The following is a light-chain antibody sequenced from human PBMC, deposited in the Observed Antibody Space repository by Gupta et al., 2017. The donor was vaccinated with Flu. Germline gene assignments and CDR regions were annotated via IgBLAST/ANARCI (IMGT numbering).Light chain of an antibody. CDR3: NSRDSSGNHPVV. Sequence: SSELTQDPAVSVALGQTVRITCQGDSLRSYYASWYQQKPGQAPVLVIYGKNNRPSGIPDRFSGSSSGNTASLTITGAQEEDEADYYCNSRDSSGNHPVVFGGGTKLTVL. CDR2: GKN. V-gene: IGLV3-19*01. J-gene: IGLJ2*01. CDR1: SLRSYY.